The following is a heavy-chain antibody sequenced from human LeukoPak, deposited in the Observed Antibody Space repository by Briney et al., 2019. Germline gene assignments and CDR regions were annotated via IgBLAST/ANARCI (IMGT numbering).Heavy chain of an antibody. CDR2: INPNSGGT. J-gene: IGHJ4*02. CDR1: GYTLTGYY. V-gene: IGHV1-2*06. Sequence: ASVKVSCKASGYTLTGYYMHWVRQAPGQGLEWMGRINPNSGGTNYAQKFQGRVTMTRDTSISTAYMELSSLRSEDTAVYYCARDLTIFGVDPAYYFDYWGQGTLVTVSS. CDR3: ARDLTIFGVDPAYYFDY. D-gene: IGHD3-3*01.